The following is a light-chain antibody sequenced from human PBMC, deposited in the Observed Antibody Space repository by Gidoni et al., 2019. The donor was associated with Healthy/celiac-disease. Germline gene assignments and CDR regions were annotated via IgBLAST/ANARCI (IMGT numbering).Light chain of an antibody. CDR2: DAS. CDR3: QQDNSYPWT. Sequence: DIQMTPSPSTLSASVGDRVTITCRASQSISSWLAWYQQKPGKAPKLLIYDASSLESGVPSRFSGSGSGTEFTLTISSLQPDDFATYYCQQDNSYPWTFGQGTKVEIK. V-gene: IGKV1-5*01. J-gene: IGKJ1*01. CDR1: QSISSW.